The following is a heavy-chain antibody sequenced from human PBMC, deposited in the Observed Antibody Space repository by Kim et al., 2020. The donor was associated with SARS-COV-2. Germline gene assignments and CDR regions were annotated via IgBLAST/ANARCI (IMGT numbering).Heavy chain of an antibody. CDR2: INAGNGNT. CDR1: GYTFTSYA. CDR3: ASEIAVAASYYYYGMDV. V-gene: IGHV1-3*01. D-gene: IGHD6-19*01. J-gene: IGHJ6*02. Sequence: ASVKVSCKASGYTFTSYAMHWVRQAPGQRLEWMGWINAGNGNTKYSQKFQGRVTITRDTSASTAYMELSSLRSEDTAVYYCASEIAVAASYYYYGMDVWGQGTTVTVS.